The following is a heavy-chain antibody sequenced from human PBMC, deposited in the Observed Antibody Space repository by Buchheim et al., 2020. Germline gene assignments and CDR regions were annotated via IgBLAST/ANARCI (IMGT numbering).Heavy chain of an antibody. D-gene: IGHD5-12*01. CDR1: GGSFSGYY. Sequence: QVQLQQWGAGLLKPSETLSLTCAVYGGSFSGYYWSWIRQHPGKGLEWIGYIYYSGSTYYNPSLKSRVTISVDTSKNQFSLKLSSVTAADTAVYYCARFSGRWLRNPGVDYWGQGTL. CDR2: IYYSGST. J-gene: IGHJ4*02. V-gene: IGHV4-34*01. CDR3: ARFSGRWLRNPGVDY.